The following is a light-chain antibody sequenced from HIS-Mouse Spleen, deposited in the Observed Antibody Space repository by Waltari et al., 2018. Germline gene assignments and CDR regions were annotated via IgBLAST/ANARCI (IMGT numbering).Light chain of an antibody. V-gene: IGLV3-1*01. CDR3: QAWDSSTAYVV. J-gene: IGLJ2*01. Sequence: SYELTQPPSVSVSPGQTASITCSGDNLGDKYACWYQQKPGQSPVLVIYQDSKRPSGIPGRFSGSNSGNTATLTISGTQAMDEADYYCQAWDSSTAYVVFGGGTKLTVL. CDR1: NLGDKY. CDR2: QDS.